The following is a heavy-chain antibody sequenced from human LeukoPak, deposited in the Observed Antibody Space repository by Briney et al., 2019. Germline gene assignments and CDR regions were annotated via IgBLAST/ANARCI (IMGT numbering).Heavy chain of an antibody. CDR1: GYTFTSYD. V-gene: IGHV1-8*01. J-gene: IGHJ5*02. D-gene: IGHD3-3*01. CDR3: ARVSNYDFWSGPTGSWFDP. CDR2: MNPNSGNT. Sequence: GASVKVSCKASGYTFTSYDINWVRQATGQGLEWMGWMNPNSGNTGYAQKFQGRVTMTRNTSISTAYMELSSLRSEDTAVYYCARVSNYDFWSGPTGSWFDPWGQGTLVTVSS.